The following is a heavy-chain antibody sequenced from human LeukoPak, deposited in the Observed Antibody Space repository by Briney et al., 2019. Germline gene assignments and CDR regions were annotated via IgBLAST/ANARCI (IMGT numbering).Heavy chain of an antibody. CDR2: TYYRSTWYN. J-gene: IGHJ5*02. V-gene: IGHV6-1*01. Sequence: SQTLSLTCAIPGDSVPSNSVTWNWITQSPSRGLEWLGRTYYRSTWYNDYAVSVRGRITVNPDTSKNQFSLHLNSVTPEDTAVYYCARRLTQYDCFDPWGQGILVTVSS. CDR3: ARRLTQYDCFDP. D-gene: IGHD2-2*01. CDR1: GDSVPSNSVT.